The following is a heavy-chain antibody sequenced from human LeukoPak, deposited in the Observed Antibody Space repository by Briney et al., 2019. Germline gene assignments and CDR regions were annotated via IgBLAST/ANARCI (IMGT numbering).Heavy chain of an antibody. V-gene: IGHV3-11*01. Sequence: GGSLRLSCAASGFSVSTNHMNWVRQAPGKGLEWVSYISSSGSTIYYADSVKGRFTISRDNAKNSLYLQMNSLRAEDTAVYYCARGYSGYDPYDYWGQGTLVTVSS. CDR3: ARGYSGYDPYDY. D-gene: IGHD5-12*01. J-gene: IGHJ4*02. CDR2: ISSSGSTI. CDR1: GFSVSTNH.